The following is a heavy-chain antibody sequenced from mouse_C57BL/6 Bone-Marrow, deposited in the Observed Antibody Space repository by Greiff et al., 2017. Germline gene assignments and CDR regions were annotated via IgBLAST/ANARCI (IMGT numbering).Heavy chain of an antibody. J-gene: IGHJ1*03. CDR3: AILPYFWYFDV. Sequence: QVHVKQPGAELVKPGASVKVSCKASGYTFTSYWMHWVKQRPGQGLEWIGRIHPSDSDTNYNQKFKGKDTLTVDKASSTAYMQLISLTSEDSAVYYCAILPYFWYFDVWDTGTTVTVTS. D-gene: IGHD2-10*01. V-gene: IGHV1-74*01. CDR2: IHPSDSDT. CDR1: GYTFTSYW.